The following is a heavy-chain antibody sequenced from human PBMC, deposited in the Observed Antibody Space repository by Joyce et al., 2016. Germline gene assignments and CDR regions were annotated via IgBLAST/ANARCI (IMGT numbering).Heavy chain of an antibody. CDR3: ARQRDLYNVWDV. CDR1: GGSIRNGPY. V-gene: IGHV4-39*01. D-gene: IGHD3-16*01. CDR2: IQYSGNT. J-gene: IGHJ3*01. Sequence: QLHLQESGPGLVKPSATLSLTCAVSGGSIRNGPYWGWIRHSPGRGLEWLGTIQYSGNTFDGPSLKSRLTIFVDTSNNQFSLRLSSVTAADTAVYFCARQRDLYNVWDVWGQGTRVTVSS.